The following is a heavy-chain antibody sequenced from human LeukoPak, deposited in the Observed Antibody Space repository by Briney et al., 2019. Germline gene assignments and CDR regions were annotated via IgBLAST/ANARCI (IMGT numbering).Heavy chain of an antibody. Sequence: ASVKVSCKASGYTLTNYNITWVRQAPGQGLEWMGWINTYKGKTIYAQKFQGRVTMTADKSTNTAYMELSSRRFDDTAVYYCAREFGHCYGDNCVYVFDTWGQGFLVTVSS. V-gene: IGHV1-18*01. CDR3: AREFGHCYGDNCVYVFDT. CDR1: GYTLTNYN. J-gene: IGHJ4*02. CDR2: INTYKGKT. D-gene: IGHD4-23*01.